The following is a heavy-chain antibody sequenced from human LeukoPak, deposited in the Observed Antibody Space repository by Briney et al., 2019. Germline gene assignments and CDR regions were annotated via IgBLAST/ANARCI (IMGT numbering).Heavy chain of an antibody. CDR3: ARGALYGDYVFDY. D-gene: IGHD4-17*01. Sequence: GSLRLSCAASGFTVSSNYMSWVRQAPGKGLEWVSVIYSGGSTYYADSVKGRFTISRDNSKNTLYLQMNSLRAEDTAVYYCARGALYGDYVFDYWGQGTLVTVSS. J-gene: IGHJ4*02. CDR1: GFTVSSNY. V-gene: IGHV3-53*01. CDR2: IYSGGST.